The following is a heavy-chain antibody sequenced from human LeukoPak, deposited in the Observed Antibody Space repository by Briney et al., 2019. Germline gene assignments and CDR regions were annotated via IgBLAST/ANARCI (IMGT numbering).Heavy chain of an antibody. V-gene: IGHV1-3*04. CDR2: INTGNDNT. D-gene: IGHD2-2*01. CDR3: ARGYCNSTSCYYFDF. CDR1: GYTFTRNA. Sequence: ASVKVSCKASGYTFTRNAMHWVRQAPGQRLEWMGWINTGNDNTKYSQKFQDRVTITRDTSANTAYMELSSLRSEDTAVYYCARGYCNSTSCYYFDFWGQGTLVTVSS. J-gene: IGHJ4*02.